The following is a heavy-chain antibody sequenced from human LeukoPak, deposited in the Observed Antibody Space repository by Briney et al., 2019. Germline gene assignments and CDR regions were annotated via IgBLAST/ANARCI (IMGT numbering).Heavy chain of an antibody. CDR2: IYYSGST. J-gene: IGHJ4*02. CDR1: GGSISSSSYY. V-gene: IGHV4-39*07. Sequence: PTETLSLTCTVSGGSISSSSYYWGWLRQPPGKGLEWIGSIYYSGSTYYNPSLKSRVTISVDTSKNQFSLKLSSVTAADTAVYYCARVDSGYVFDYWGQGTLVTVSS. D-gene: IGHD5-12*01. CDR3: ARVDSGYVFDY.